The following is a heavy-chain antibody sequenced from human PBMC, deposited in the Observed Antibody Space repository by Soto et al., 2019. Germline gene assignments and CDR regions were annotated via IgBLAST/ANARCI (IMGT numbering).Heavy chain of an antibody. CDR2: IKNNGGT. CDR3: ARGIAAATTTFSWYFDL. J-gene: IGHJ2*01. V-gene: IGHV4-59*11. D-gene: IGHD6-13*01. CDR1: GGSSSSHH. Sequence: SETLSLTCAVPGGSSSSHHWSWIRQPPGEGLEWIGYIKNNGGTNYNPSLKSRVTISVDTSKNQFSLKLRSVTTADTAVYYCARGIAAATTTFSWYFDLWGRGTLVTVSS.